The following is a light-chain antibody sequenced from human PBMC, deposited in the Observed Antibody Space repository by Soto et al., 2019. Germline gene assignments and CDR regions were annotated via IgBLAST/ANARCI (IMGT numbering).Light chain of an antibody. J-gene: IGLJ1*01. Sequence: QSALTQPASLSGSPGQSITISCTGTSSDIGAYDYVSWFQQHPGKAPKLMISEVNNRPSGVSNRFSGSKSGNTAYLTISGLQAEDEADYHCCSYAGTYVFGTGTKVTVL. CDR1: SSDIGAYDY. V-gene: IGLV2-14*01. CDR2: EVN. CDR3: CSYAGTYV.